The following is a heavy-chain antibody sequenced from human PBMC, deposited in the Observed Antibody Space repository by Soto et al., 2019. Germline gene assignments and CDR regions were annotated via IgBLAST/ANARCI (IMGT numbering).Heavy chain of an antibody. V-gene: IGHV4-39*01. Sequence: PSETLSLTCTVSGGSISSGDYYWGWIRQPPGKGLEWIGSIYYSGSTYYNPSLKSRVTISVDTSKNQFSLKLSSVTAADTAVYYCATSIITMFRGVIITAPDYYYYYGMDVWGQGTTVTVSS. D-gene: IGHD3-10*01. CDR2: IYYSGST. CDR1: GGSISSGDYY. J-gene: IGHJ6*02. CDR3: ATSIITMFRGVIITAPDYYYYYGMDV.